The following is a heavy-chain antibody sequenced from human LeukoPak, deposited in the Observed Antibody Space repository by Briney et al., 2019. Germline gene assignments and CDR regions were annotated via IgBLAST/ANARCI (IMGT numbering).Heavy chain of an antibody. V-gene: IGHV4-59*08. Sequence: SETLSLTCTVSGGSISSYYWSWIRQPPGKGLEWIGYIYYSGSTYYNPSLKSRVTISVDTSKNQFSLKLSSVTAADTAVYYCARLRPEGAAGSPDYWGQGTLVTVSS. CDR2: IYYSGST. J-gene: IGHJ4*02. CDR1: GGSISSYY. CDR3: ARLRPEGAAGSPDY. D-gene: IGHD6-13*01.